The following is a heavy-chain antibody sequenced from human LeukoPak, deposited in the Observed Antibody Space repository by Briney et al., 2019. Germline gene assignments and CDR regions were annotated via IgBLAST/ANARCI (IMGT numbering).Heavy chain of an antibody. CDR3: ARAVYESYAFDI. J-gene: IGHJ3*02. CDR2: IYSGGST. CDR1: GFTVSSNY. V-gene: IGHV3-66*02. D-gene: IGHD3-22*01. Sequence: PGGSLRLSCVASGFTVSSNYMNWVRQAPGKGLEWVSVIYSGGSTYYADSVKGRFTISRDNSKNTLYLQMNSLRVEDTAVYYCARAVYESYAFDIWGQGRMVTVSS.